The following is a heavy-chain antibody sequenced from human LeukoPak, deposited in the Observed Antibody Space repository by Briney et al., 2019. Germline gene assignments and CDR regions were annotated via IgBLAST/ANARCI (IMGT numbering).Heavy chain of an antibody. V-gene: IGHV4-4*09. J-gene: IGHJ5*02. CDR3: ARAIAVAPTGWFDP. CDR2: IYSVGST. Sequence: SETLSLTCTVSGVSINHYYWSWLRQPPGKGLEWIGYIYSVGSTNYNPSLKSRVSISVDTSKNQLSLNLSSVTAADTAVYYCARAIAVAPTGWFDPWGQGTLVTVSS. D-gene: IGHD6-19*01. CDR1: GVSINHYY.